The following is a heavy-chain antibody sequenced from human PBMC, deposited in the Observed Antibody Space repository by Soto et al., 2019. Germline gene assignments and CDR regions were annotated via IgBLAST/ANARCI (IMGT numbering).Heavy chain of an antibody. CDR1: GFTFSSYA. CDR3: AKVVGYSGYRDAFDI. CDR2: ISGSGGRT. V-gene: IGHV3-23*01. Sequence: EVQLLESGGGLVQPGGSLRLSCAASGFTFSSYAMAWVRQAPGKGLKWVSVISGSGGRTYSADSVKGRFTISRDDSKNTVYLQMHSRRAEDTAVYYCAKVVGYSGYRDAFDIWGQGTMVTVSS. D-gene: IGHD5-12*01. J-gene: IGHJ3*02.